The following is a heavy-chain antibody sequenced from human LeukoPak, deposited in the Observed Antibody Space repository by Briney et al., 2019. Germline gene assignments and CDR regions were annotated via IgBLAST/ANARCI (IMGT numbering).Heavy chain of an antibody. Sequence: SETLSLTCAVSVASISNHYWTWIRQPPGKGLEWIGNIYYTGGTIYNPSLKSRVTISVDTSKNDFSLRLTSVTAADTAMYYCARHEGLARPFDYWGQGTLVTVSS. D-gene: IGHD5-12*01. CDR2: IYYTGGT. CDR1: VASISNHY. J-gene: IGHJ4*02. CDR3: ARHEGLARPFDY. V-gene: IGHV4-59*08.